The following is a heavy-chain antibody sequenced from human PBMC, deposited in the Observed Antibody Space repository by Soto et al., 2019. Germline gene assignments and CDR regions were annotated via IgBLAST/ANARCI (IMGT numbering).Heavy chain of an antibody. V-gene: IGHV1-69*12. CDR2: IIPIFDTP. CDR3: AKDGMDTTMITWFDS. D-gene: IGHD5-18*01. CDR1: GDTLSNLA. Sequence: QVQLVQSGAEVKKPGSSVKVSCKASGDTLSNLAISWVRQAPGQGLEWMGGIIPIFDTPHYAQKFKGRLTITADESTNTVYLELSSLRSEDTAMYYCAKDGMDTTMITWFDSWGQVTLVTVSS. J-gene: IGHJ5*01.